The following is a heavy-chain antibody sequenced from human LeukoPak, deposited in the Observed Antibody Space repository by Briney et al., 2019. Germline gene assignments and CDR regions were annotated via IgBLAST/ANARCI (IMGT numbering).Heavy chain of an antibody. CDR1: GGSISGSSYY. Sequence: PSETLSLTCTVSGGSISGSSYYWGWIRQPPGKGLEWIGSIYYSGNTYYNPSLKSRVTISVDTSKNQFSLKLSSVTAADTAVYYCATTTIRLGYWGQGTLVTVSS. CDR2: IYYSGNT. CDR3: ATTTIRLGY. J-gene: IGHJ4*02. V-gene: IGHV4-39*07. D-gene: IGHD1-26*01.